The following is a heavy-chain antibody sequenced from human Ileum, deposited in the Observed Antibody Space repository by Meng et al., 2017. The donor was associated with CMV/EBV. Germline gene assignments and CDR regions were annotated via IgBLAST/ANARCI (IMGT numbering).Heavy chain of an antibody. J-gene: IGHJ4*02. Sequence: GESLKISCAASGFTFTNYWMSWVRQAPGKGLEWVANIKQDGSEKYYVDSVKGRFTISRDNAKNSLYLQMNSLRAEDTAVYYCARARYYDFWIGWGQGKLVTVSS. D-gene: IGHD3-3*01. V-gene: IGHV3-7*01. CDR1: GFTFTNYW. CDR3: ARARYYDFWIG. CDR2: IKQDGSEK.